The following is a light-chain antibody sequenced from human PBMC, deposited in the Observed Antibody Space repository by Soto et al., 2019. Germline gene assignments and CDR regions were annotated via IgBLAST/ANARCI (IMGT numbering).Light chain of an antibody. Sequence: DIFMAQSPSTLSVSPVDRATLSCTAPQSVSSNLAWYQQKPDQAPRLLIFGASTRATGIPARFSGSGSGTEFTLTISSLQSEDFAVYYCQQYNNWPPSITFGQGTRLEIK. J-gene: IGKJ5*01. V-gene: IGKV3-15*01. CDR1: QSVSSN. CDR3: QQYNNWPPSIT. CDR2: GAS.